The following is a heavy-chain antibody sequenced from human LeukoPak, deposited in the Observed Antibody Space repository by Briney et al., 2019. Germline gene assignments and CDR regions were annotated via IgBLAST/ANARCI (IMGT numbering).Heavy chain of an antibody. Sequence: GGSLRLSCAASGFTFSTFAMIWVRQPPGKGLEWVSSIFPSGGEIHYADSVRGRFTISRDNSKSTLSLQMNSLRAEDTALYYCVRHSSDWYFSQYYFHYWGQGTLVTVSS. D-gene: IGHD6-19*01. J-gene: IGHJ4*02. CDR2: IFPSGGEI. CDR3: VRHSSDWYFSQYYFHY. V-gene: IGHV3-23*01. CDR1: GFTFSTFA.